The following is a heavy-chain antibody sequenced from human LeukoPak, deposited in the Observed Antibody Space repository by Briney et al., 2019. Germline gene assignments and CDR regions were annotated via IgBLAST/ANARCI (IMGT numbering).Heavy chain of an antibody. D-gene: IGHD6-13*01. CDR1: GFTFSNYG. J-gene: IGHJ4*02. CDR2: ISSSSSYI. V-gene: IGHV3-21*01. Sequence: SGGSLRLSCAASGFTFSNYGMSWVRQAPGKGLEWVSSISSSSSYIYYADSVKGRFTISRDNAKNSLYLQMNSLRAEDTAVYYCARAAAAGNYVVYWGQGTLVTVSS. CDR3: ARAAAAGNYVVY.